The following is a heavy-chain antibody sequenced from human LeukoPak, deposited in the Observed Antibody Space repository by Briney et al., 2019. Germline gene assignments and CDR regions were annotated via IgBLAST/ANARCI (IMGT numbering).Heavy chain of an antibody. CDR3: AKDGCSATSCYSHY. V-gene: IGHV3-74*01. Sequence: GGSLRLSCAASGFSFSRSWMHWVRQAPGEGLVWVSRNNTDGSTTTYADSVKGRFTISRDNSKNTLYLQMNSLRAEDTAVFYCAKDGCSATSCYSHYWGQGTLVTVSS. D-gene: IGHD2-2*01. CDR1: GFSFSRSW. J-gene: IGHJ4*02. CDR2: NNTDGSTT.